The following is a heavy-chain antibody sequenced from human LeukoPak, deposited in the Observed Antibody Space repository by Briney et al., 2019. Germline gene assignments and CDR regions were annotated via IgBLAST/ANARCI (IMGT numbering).Heavy chain of an antibody. CDR1: GLTFSSYG. CDR2: ISGSGGST. V-gene: IGHV3-23*01. Sequence: GGTLRLSCAASGLTFSSYGTSWVRQAPAKGLEWISAISGSGGSTYYADSVKGRFTISRDNSKNTLYLQMKSLRAEDTAVYYCARDKRVAVAGTYIYYYYMDVWGNGTTVTISS. CDR3: ARDKRVAVAGTYIYYYYMDV. J-gene: IGHJ6*03. D-gene: IGHD6-19*01.